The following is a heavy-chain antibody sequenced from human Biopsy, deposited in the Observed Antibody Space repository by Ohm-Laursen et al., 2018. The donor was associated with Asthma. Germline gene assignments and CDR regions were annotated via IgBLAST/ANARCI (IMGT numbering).Heavy chain of an antibody. V-gene: IGHV3-53*01. Sequence: SLRLSCAASGFAVSRDHMFWVRQAPGKGLEWVSVIYSGGTSHTADSVRGRFTISRDYSKNTLYLQMHSLRAEDTAVYFCARKTYYYSATYGWFDAWGQGTLVTVSS. D-gene: IGHD4/OR15-4a*01. J-gene: IGHJ5*02. CDR3: ARKTYYYSATYGWFDA. CDR1: GFAVSRDH. CDR2: IYSGGTS.